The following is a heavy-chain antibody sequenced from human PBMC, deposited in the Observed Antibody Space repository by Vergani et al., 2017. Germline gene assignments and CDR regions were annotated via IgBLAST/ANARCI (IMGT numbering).Heavy chain of an antibody. CDR2: INIGGRT. CDR1: SFSVSSHY. D-gene: IGHD4-17*01. V-gene: IGHV3-66*02. CDR3: ARGMTTETTDLDGFYI. J-gene: IGHJ3*02. Sequence: LVESGGGLVQPGGSLRLSCAASSFSVSSHYMTWVRQAPGKGLEWVSTINIGGRTSYADSVKGRLTLTRDDSKNTLHLQMNSLRPEDTAVYYCARGMTTETTDLDGFYIWGQGTMVGVSS.